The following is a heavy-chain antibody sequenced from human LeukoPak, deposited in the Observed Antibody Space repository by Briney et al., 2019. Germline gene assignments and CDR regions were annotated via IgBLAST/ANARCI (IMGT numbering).Heavy chain of an antibody. J-gene: IGHJ6*03. CDR3: ARGTTMIVVGKPYYYYYMDV. V-gene: IGHV1-69*13. CDR2: IIPIFGTA. CDR1: GGTFSSYA. Sequence: ASVKVSCKASGGTFSSYAISWVRQAPGQGLEWMGGIIPIFGTANYAQKFQGRVTITADESTSTAYMELSSLRSEDTAVYYCARGTTMIVVGKPYYYYYMDVWGKGTTVTISS. D-gene: IGHD3-22*01.